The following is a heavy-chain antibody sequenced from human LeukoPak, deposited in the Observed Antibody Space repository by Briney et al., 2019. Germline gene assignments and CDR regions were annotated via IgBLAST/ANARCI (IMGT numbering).Heavy chain of an antibody. J-gene: IGHJ2*01. CDR2: SDPEDGET. D-gene: IGHD6-6*01. CDR3: VTDRARLFWYFDV. V-gene: IGHV1-24*01. Sequence: GVSVKVSCKVSGSTLSDLSIHWVRQAPGKGLEYVGGSDPEDGETFHAQNFQGRITMTEDTSIDTAYMELSSLRSEDTAVYYCVTDRARLFWYFDVWGRGTLVTVSS. CDR1: GSTLSDLS.